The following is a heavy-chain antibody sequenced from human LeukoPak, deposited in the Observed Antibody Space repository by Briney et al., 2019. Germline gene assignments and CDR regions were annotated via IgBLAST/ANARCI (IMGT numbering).Heavy chain of an antibody. CDR3: ARARIAAAGRGFDP. D-gene: IGHD6-13*01. Sequence: PGGSLRLSCAASGFSFSDYTMHWVRQATGKGLEWVSAIGTAGDTYYPGSVKGRFTISRENAKNSLYLQMNSLRAGDTAVYYCARARIAAAGRGFDPWGQGTLVTVSS. CDR2: IGTAGDT. V-gene: IGHV3-13*01. J-gene: IGHJ5*02. CDR1: GFSFSDYT.